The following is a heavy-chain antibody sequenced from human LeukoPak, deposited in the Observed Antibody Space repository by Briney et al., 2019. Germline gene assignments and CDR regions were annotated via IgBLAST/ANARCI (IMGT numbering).Heavy chain of an antibody. CDR3: AKDAVIAAGYFDY. CDR2: ISYDGSHK. D-gene: IGHD6-13*01. Sequence: GGSLRLSCAASGFTFSSYGMHWVRQAPGKGLEWVAVISYDGSHKYYADSVKGRFTISRDNSKNTLYLQMNSLRAEDTAVYYCAKDAVIAAGYFDYWGQGTLVTVSS. CDR1: GFTFSSYG. J-gene: IGHJ4*02. V-gene: IGHV3-30*19.